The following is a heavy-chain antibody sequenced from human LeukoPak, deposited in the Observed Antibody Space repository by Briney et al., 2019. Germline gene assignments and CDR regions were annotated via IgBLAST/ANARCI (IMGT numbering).Heavy chain of an antibody. D-gene: IGHD2-2*02. J-gene: IGHJ4*02. V-gene: IGHV3-64*02. CDR3: ARADCSSSSCYTVAY. CDR2: IDNDGDST. Sequence: GGSLRLSCAASGFTFNSYAMQWVRQAPGKGLEFVSVIDNDGDSTYYADSVKGRFIISRDNSKNTLYLQMGSLRADGMAVYYCARADCSSSSCYTVAYWGQGTLVTVSS. CDR1: GFTFNSYA.